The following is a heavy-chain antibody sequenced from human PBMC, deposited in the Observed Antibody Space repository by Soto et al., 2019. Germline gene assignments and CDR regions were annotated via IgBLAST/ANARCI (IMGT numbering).Heavy chain of an antibody. D-gene: IGHD5-12*01. J-gene: IGHJ4*02. CDR1: GGTFSSYA. Sequence: QVQLVQSGAEVKKPGSSVKVSCKASGGTFSSYAISWVRQAPGQGLEWMGGIIPIFGTANYAQRLQGRVEIPADESKSTAYMELISVRSEDTAVYYCARDHRRDGYNWGFDYWGQGTLVTVSS. V-gene: IGHV1-69*01. CDR2: IIPIFGTA. CDR3: ARDHRRDGYNWGFDY.